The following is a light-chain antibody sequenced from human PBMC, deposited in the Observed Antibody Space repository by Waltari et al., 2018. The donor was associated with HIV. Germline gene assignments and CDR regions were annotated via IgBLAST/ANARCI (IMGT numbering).Light chain of an antibody. CDR1: QSVSSY. V-gene: IGKV3-11*01. CDR3: QQRSNWPPSIT. CDR2: EAS. J-gene: IGKJ5*01. Sequence: EIVLTQSPATLSLSPGERATLSCRASQSVSSYLAWYQQKPGQAPRLLSYEASNRATGIPARFSGIGSGTDFTLTISSLEPEDFAVYYCQQRSNWPPSITFGQGTRLEIK.